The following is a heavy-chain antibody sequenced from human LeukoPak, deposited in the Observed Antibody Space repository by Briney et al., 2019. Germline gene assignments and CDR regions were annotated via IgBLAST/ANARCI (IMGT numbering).Heavy chain of an antibody. CDR3: AREVLRFLEWLLDDYYYMDV. D-gene: IGHD3-3*01. J-gene: IGHJ6*03. CDR2: ISSHGGST. CDR1: GFTFSNYA. V-gene: IGHV3-64*01. Sequence: GGSLRLSCAASGFTFSNYAMHWVRQAPGKGLEYVSAISSHGGSTYYANSVQGRFIISRDNSKNTLYLQMGSLRAEDTAVYYCAREVLRFLEWLLDDYYYMDVWGKGTTVTVSS.